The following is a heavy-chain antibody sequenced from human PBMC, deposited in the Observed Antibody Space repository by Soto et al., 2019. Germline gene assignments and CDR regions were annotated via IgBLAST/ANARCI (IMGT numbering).Heavy chain of an antibody. J-gene: IGHJ4*02. V-gene: IGHV1-18*01. CDR2: ISVDTGNT. CDR3: AATLRYFDWLGDPFDY. D-gene: IGHD3-9*01. CDR1: GYTFSSYG. Sequence: GASVKGSCQASGYTFSSYGISWVRQAPGQGLEWMGWISVDTGNTNYAQKFQGRVTTTTDTSTSTAYMELRSLRSDDTAVYYCAATLRYFDWLGDPFDYWGQGTLVTVSS.